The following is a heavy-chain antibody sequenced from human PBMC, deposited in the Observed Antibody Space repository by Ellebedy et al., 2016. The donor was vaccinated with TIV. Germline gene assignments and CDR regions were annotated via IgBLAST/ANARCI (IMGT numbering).Heavy chain of an antibody. D-gene: IGHD3-10*01. CDR1: GGTFSSYG. CDR2: IIPILGIP. Sequence: AASVNVSCKASGGTFSSYGINWVRQAPGQGLEWMGRIIPILGIPNYAQKFQGRVTITADKSTTTAYMGLISLRSEDTAVYYCARDSYGSGSYLFDYWGQGTLVTVSS. CDR3: ARDSYGSGSYLFDY. V-gene: IGHV1-69*04. J-gene: IGHJ4*02.